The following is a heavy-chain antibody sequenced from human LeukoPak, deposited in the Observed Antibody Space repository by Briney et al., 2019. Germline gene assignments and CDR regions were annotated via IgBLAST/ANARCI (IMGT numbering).Heavy chain of an antibody. J-gene: IGHJ4*02. CDR1: GFTFSSYA. CDR2: ISSNGGRT. D-gene: IGHD3-22*01. CDR3: ARVAFYDSSGYADY. Sequence: GGSLRLSCAASGFTFSSYAMHWVRQAPGKGLEYVSAISSNGGRTSYANSVKGRFTISRDNSKNTLYLQMGSLRAEDMAVYYCARVAFYDSSGYADYWGQGTLVTVSS. V-gene: IGHV3-64*01.